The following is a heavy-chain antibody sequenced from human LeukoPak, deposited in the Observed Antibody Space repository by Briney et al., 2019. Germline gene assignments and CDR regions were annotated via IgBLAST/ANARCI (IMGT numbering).Heavy chain of an antibody. CDR2: INAGNGNT. J-gene: IGHJ5*02. CDR1: GYTFTSYA. CDR3: ARGNLVVVPAARPGYNWFDP. V-gene: IGHV1-3*01. Sequence: ASVKVSCKASGYTFTSYAMHWVRQAPGQRLEWMGWINAGNGNTKYSQKFQGRVTITRDTSASTAYMELSSLRSEDTAVYSCARGNLVVVPAARPGYNWFDPWGQGTLVTVSS. D-gene: IGHD2-2*01.